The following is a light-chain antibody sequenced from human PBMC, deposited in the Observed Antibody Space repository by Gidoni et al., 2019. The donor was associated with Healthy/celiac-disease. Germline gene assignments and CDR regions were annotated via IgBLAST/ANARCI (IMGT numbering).Light chain of an antibody. CDR2: LKSDGSH. V-gene: IGLV4-69*01. Sequence: QLVLTQSPSASASLGASVKLTCTLSSGHSSYAIAWHQQQLEKGPRYLMKLKSDGSHSKGDGIPDRFSGSSSGAERYLTISSLQSEDEADYYCQTWGTGIHVVFGGGTKLTVL. CDR1: SGHSSYA. J-gene: IGLJ2*01. CDR3: QTWGTGIHVV.